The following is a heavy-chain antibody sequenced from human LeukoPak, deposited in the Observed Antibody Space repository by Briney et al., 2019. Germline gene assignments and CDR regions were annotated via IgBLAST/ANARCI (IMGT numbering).Heavy chain of an antibody. Sequence: PGGSLRLSCAASGFSFGDDAELTFGDYAMSWVRQAPGKGLEWVAFIRSKTYGGTTEYAASVKGRFSISRDDSKSIVYLQMNSLTTDDTAVYYCTRDGGRRFSEWLLPYAMDVWGQGTTVTVSS. CDR2: IRSKTYGGTT. V-gene: IGHV3-49*04. D-gene: IGHD3-3*01. J-gene: IGHJ6*02. CDR3: TRDGGRRFSEWLLPYAMDV. CDR1: GFSFGDDAELTFGDYA.